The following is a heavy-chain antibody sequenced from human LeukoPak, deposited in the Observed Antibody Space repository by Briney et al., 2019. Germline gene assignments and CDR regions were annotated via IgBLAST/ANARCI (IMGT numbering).Heavy chain of an antibody. CDR1: GFTFSSYG. V-gene: IGHV3-30*02. CDR3: AKDSWEVGATSEIDY. J-gene: IGHJ4*02. CDR2: IRYDGSDK. Sequence: PGGSLKLSCAASGFTFSSYGMQWVRQAPGKGLEWVGFIRYDGSDKYYADSVKGRFTISRDNPKNTLYLQVNSLRAEDTAVYYCAKDSWEVGATSEIDYWGQGTLVTVSS. D-gene: IGHD1-26*01.